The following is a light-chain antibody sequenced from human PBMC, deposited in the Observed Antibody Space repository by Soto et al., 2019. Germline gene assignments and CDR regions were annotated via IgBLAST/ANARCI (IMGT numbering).Light chain of an antibody. CDR3: QQNAGSPPTWT. CDR1: QSVSSS. V-gene: IGKV3-15*01. CDR2: GAS. Sequence: EIVMTQSPATLSVSPGETATLSCRASQSVSSSLAWYQQQPGQAPRLVIYGASTRATGIPARFSGSGSGTEFTLTISSLEFGDFGVYYCQQNAGSPPTWTFGQGTKVDIK. J-gene: IGKJ1*01.